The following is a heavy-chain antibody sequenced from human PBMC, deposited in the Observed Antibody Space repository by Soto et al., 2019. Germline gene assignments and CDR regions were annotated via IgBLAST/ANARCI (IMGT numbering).Heavy chain of an antibody. Sequence: QVQLVESGGGVVQPGRSLRLSCAASGFTFSSYAMHWVRQAPGKGLEWGAVISYDGSNKYYADSVKGRFTISRDNSKNTLYLQMNSLRAEDTAVYYCARDYDSSGYYNSDYYYYGMDVWGQGTTVTVSS. CDR1: GFTFSSYA. V-gene: IGHV3-30-3*01. CDR3: ARDYDSSGYYNSDYYYYGMDV. D-gene: IGHD3-22*01. CDR2: ISYDGSNK. J-gene: IGHJ6*02.